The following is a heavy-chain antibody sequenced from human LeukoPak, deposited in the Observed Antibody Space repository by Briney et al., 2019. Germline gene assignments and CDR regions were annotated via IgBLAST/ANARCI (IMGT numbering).Heavy chain of an antibody. CDR3: ARGRGRDYYMDV. J-gene: IGHJ6*03. CDR1: GYTFTSYD. CDR2: MNPNSGNT. V-gene: IGHV1-8*03. Sequence: AASVKVSCKASGYTFTSYDINWVRQATGQGLEWMGWMNPNSGNTGYAQKFQGRVTITRNTSISTAYMELSSLRSEDTAVYYCARGRGRDYYMDVWGKGTTVTVSS. D-gene: IGHD3-16*01.